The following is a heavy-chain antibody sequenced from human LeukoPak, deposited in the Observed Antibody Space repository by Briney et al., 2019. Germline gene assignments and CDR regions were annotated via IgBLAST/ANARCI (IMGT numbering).Heavy chain of an antibody. J-gene: IGHJ3*02. CDR3: ARARAAADDAFDI. CDR2: ISSSSSYI. CDR1: GFTVSSNY. V-gene: IGHV3-21*01. Sequence: PGGSLRLSCAASGFTVSSNYMSWVRQAPGKGLEWVSSISSSSSYIYYADSVKGRFTISRDNAKNSLYLQMNSLRAEDTAVYYCARARAAADDAFDIWGQGTMVTVSS. D-gene: IGHD6-13*01.